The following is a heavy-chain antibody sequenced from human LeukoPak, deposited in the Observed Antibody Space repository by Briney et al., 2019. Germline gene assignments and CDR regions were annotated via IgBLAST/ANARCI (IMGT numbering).Heavy chain of an antibody. V-gene: IGHV3-48*01. CDR1: GFTFSSYS. CDR3: ARVGIVGATTPDY. D-gene: IGHD1-26*01. CDR2: ISSSSSTI. J-gene: IGHJ4*02. Sequence: GGSLRLSCAASGFTFSSYSMNWVRQAPGKGLEWVSYISSSSSTIYYADSVKGRFTISRDNAKNSLYLQMNSLRAEDTAVYYRARVGIVGATTPDYWGQGTLVTVSS.